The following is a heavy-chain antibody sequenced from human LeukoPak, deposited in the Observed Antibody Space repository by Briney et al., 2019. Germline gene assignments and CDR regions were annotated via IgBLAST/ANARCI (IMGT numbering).Heavy chain of an antibody. V-gene: IGHV3-23*01. Sequence: PGGSLRLSCAASGFTFSTYAMNWVRQAPGKGLEWVSAISGNGVATYYADSVRGRFTISRDNSKNTLYVQMNSLRAEDTAVYYCAKDLRIAVDGYWGYFDSWGQGSLVTVSS. CDR1: GFTFSTYA. CDR3: AKDLRIAVDGYWGYFDS. CDR2: ISGNGVAT. D-gene: IGHD6-19*01. J-gene: IGHJ4*02.